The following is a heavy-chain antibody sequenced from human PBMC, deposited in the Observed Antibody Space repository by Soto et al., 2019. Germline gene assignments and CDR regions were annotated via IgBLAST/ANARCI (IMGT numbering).Heavy chain of an antibody. J-gene: IGHJ4*02. Sequence: GGSLRLSCAASGFTFSSYGMHWVRQAPGKGLEWVAVIWYDGSNKYYADSVKGRFTISRDNSKNTLYLQMNSLRAEDTAVYYCARDTRFGELLWDYWGQGTLVTVSS. CDR3: ARDTRFGELLWDY. CDR2: IWYDGSNK. CDR1: GFTFSSYG. V-gene: IGHV3-33*01. D-gene: IGHD3-10*01.